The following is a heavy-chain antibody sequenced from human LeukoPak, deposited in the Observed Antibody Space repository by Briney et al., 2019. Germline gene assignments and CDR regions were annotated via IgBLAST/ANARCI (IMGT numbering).Heavy chain of an antibody. CDR2: IYSGVST. CDR1: VFTVSINY. CDR3: ARGVRMYGDLYYYYYMDV. V-gene: IGHV3-53*01. J-gene: IGHJ6*03. D-gene: IGHD4-17*01. Sequence: PGGSLRLSCAASVFTVSINYMSSVRPAPGKGLEWDSDIYSGVSTYYAASALGRFTISRDNSKTTLYLQMNSLRAEDTAVSYCARGVRMYGDLYYYYYMDVWGKGTTVTVSS.